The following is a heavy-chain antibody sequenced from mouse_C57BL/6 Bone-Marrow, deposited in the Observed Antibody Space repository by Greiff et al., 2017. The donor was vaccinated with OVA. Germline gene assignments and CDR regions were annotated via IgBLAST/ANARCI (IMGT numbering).Heavy chain of an antibody. CDR1: GYTFTSYW. CDR3: ARRRTGTRGFYFDY. J-gene: IGHJ2*01. D-gene: IGHD4-1*01. CDR2: IHPNSGST. Sequence: QVQLQQPGAELVKPGASVKLSCKASGYTFTSYWMHWVKQRPGQGLEWIGMIHPNSGSTNYNEKFKSKATLTVDKSSSTAYMQLSSLTSEDSAVYYCARRRTGTRGFYFDYWGQGTTLTVSS. V-gene: IGHV1-64*01.